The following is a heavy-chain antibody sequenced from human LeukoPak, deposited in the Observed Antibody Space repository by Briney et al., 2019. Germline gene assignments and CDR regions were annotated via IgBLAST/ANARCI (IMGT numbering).Heavy chain of an antibody. D-gene: IGHD5-18*01. CDR3: ASSGYGFDPVHPLDY. J-gene: IGHJ4*02. Sequence: HSETLSLTCAVSGGSISSGGYSWSWIRQPPGKGLEWIGYIYYSGSTNYNPSLKSRVTISVDTSKNQFSLKLSSVTAADTAVYYCASSGYGFDPVHPLDYWGQGTLVTVSS. V-gene: IGHV4-61*08. CDR1: GGSISSGGYS. CDR2: IYYSGST.